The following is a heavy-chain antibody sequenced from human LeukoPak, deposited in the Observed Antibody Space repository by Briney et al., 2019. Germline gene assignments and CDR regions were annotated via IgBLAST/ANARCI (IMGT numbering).Heavy chain of an antibody. CDR3: AGDKSGSDCSSTSCYGSTEFDP. D-gene: IGHD2-2*01. CDR1: GGSISSYY. Sequence: SETLSLTCTVSGGSISSYYWSWIRQPPGKGLEWIGYIYYSGSTNYNPSLKSRVTISVDTSKNQFSLKLSSVTAADTAVYYCAGDKSGSDCSSTSCYGSTEFDPWGQGTLVTVSS. V-gene: IGHV4-59*01. CDR2: IYYSGST. J-gene: IGHJ5*02.